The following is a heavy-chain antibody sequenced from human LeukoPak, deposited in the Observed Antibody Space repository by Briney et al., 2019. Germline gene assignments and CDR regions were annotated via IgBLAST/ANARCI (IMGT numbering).Heavy chain of an antibody. V-gene: IGHV4-31*03. CDR1: SGSISSGGYY. CDR2: IYSSRST. D-gene: IGHD3-10*01. CDR3: ARSVEVRGPHPLDP. Sequence: SQTLSLTCTVSSGSISSGGYYWSWIRQHPGKGLEWIGCIYSSRSTYYNPSLKSRVTISVDTSKSQFSLNLSSVTAADTAVYYCARSVEVRGPHPLDPWGQGTLVTVSS. J-gene: IGHJ5*02.